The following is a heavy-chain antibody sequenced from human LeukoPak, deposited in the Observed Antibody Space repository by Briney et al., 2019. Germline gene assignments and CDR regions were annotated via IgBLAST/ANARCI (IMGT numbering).Heavy chain of an antibody. CDR1: GFTFSNYA. V-gene: IGHV3-23*01. D-gene: IGHD2-15*01. J-gene: IGHJ4*02. CDR3: ALGVGYCSGGSCQH. Sequence: GGSLRLSCVASGFTFSNYAMSWVRQAPGKGLEWVSSTSGSGGITYYADSVKGRFTISRDNSKNTLYLQMNNLRAEDTAMYYCALGVGYCSGGSCQHWGQGTLVTVSS. CDR2: TSGSGGIT.